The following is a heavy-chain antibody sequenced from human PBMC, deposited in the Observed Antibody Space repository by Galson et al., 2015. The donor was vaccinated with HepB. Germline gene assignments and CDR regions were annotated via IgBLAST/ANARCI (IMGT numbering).Heavy chain of an antibody. V-gene: IGHV3-23*01. CDR3: AKDKGERLLWFRELLSAFDY. CDR1: GFTFSSYA. Sequence: SLRLSCAASGFTFSSYAMSWVRQAPGKGLEWVSAISGSGGSTYYADSVKGRFTISRDNSKNMLYLQMNSLRAEDTAVYYCAKDKGERLLWFRELLSAFDYWGQGTLVTVSS. CDR2: ISGSGGST. D-gene: IGHD3-10*01. J-gene: IGHJ4*02.